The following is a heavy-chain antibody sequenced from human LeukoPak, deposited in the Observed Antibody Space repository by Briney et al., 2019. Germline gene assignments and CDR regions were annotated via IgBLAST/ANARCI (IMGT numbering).Heavy chain of an antibody. D-gene: IGHD3-3*01. CDR3: ARGRAVFGNAGGAFDI. V-gene: IGHV1-69*13. J-gene: IGHJ3*02. CDR1: GGTFSSYA. Sequence: GASVKVSCKASGGTFSSYAISWVRQAPGQGLEWMGGIIPIFGTADYAQKFQGRVTITADESTSTAYMELSSLRSEDTAVYYCARGRAVFGNAGGAFDIWGQGTMVTVSS. CDR2: IIPIFGTA.